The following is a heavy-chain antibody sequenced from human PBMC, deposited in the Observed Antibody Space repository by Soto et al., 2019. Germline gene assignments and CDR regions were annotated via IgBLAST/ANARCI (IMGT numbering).Heavy chain of an antibody. CDR1: GYSFTSYW. V-gene: IGHV5-51*01. CDR2: IYPGDSDT. D-gene: IGHD3-9*01. CDR3: ATTTIEMAHHGFDI. Sequence: PGESLKISLKGSGYSFTSYWIGWVRQMNGKGLEWMGIIYPGDSDTRYSPSFQGQVTVSADKSISTAYLQWSSLKASDTAIYYCATTTIEMAHHGFDIWGQGTMVTVSS. J-gene: IGHJ3*02.